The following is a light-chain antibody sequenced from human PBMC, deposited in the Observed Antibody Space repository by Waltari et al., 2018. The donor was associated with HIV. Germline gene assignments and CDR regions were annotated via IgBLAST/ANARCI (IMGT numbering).Light chain of an antibody. CDR3: HQYDNLPPT. J-gene: IGKJ3*01. V-gene: IGKV1-33*01. Sequence: DIQMTQSPSSLSASVGDRGTITCQASQDISNHLNWYQQKPGKAPKFLIYDVSNLEIGVPSRFSGSGSGTDFTFTISSLQPEDIATYYCHQYDNLPPTFGPGTKVDIK. CDR1: QDISNH. CDR2: DVS.